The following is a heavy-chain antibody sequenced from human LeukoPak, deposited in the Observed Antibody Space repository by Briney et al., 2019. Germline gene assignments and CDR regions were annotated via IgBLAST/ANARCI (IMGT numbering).Heavy chain of an antibody. CDR2: IRYDGRNE. D-gene: IGHD6-6*01. CDR3: ARAGIAARPRYYGMDV. J-gene: IGHJ6*02. V-gene: IGHV3-33*01. Sequence: PGRSLRLSCAASGFTFSSYGMHWVRQAPGKGLEWVAVIRYDGRNEYYADSVKGRFTISRDNSKNSLYLQMNSLRAEDTAVYYCARAGIAARPRYYGMDVWGQGTTVTVSS. CDR1: GFTFSSYG.